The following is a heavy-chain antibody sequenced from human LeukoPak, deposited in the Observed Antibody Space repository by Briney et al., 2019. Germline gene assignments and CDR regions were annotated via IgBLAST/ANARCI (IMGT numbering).Heavy chain of an antibody. CDR1: GGSISSSSYY. CDR3: ARGLRYRFDP. CDR2: IYYSGST. J-gene: IGHJ5*02. Sequence: SETLSLTCTVSGGSISSSSYYWGWIRRPPGKGLEWIGSIYYSGSTYYNPSLKSRVTISVDTSKNQFSLKLSSVTAADTAVYYCARGLRYRFDPWGQGTLVTVSS. V-gene: IGHV4-39*07. D-gene: IGHD3-9*01.